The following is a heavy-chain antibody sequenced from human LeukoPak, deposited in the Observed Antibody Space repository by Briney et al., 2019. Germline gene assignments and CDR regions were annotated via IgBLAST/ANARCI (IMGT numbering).Heavy chain of an antibody. Sequence: PGGSLRLSCAASGFTFRNYAMSWVRQAPGKGLEWVSVITDSGGTTFYADSVKGRFTISRDNSKNTLYLQMNSLSAEDSAIYHCAKLWRASYPRYFDYWGQGALVTVSS. CDR3: AKLWRASYPRYFDY. V-gene: IGHV3-23*01. J-gene: IGHJ4*02. CDR2: ITDSGGTT. CDR1: GFTFRNYA. D-gene: IGHD1-26*01.